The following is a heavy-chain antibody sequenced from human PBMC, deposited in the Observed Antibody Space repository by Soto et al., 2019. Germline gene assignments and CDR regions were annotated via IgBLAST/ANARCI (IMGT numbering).Heavy chain of an antibody. D-gene: IGHD6-13*01. Sequence: QVQLQESGPGLVKPSGTLSLTCAVSGGSISSSNLWTWVRQPPGKGLEWIGEIYHGGSTNYNPSLKSRVTISVDTSKNQFSLRLSSVTAADTAVYYCARSPRSIAAGGIDYWGQGILVTVSS. CDR1: GGSISSSNL. V-gene: IGHV4-4*02. CDR3: ARSPRSIAAGGIDY. J-gene: IGHJ4*02. CDR2: IYHGGST.